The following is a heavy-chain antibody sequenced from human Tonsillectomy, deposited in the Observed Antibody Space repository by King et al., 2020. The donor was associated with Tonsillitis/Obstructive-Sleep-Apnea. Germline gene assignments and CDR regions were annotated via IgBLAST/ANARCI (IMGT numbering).Heavy chain of an antibody. CDR2: ISYDGSNK. CDR1: GFTFSSYA. J-gene: IGHJ5*02. D-gene: IGHD2-2*02. CDR3: ARDQVPAAIGGGFDP. V-gene: IGHV3-30*04. Sequence: VQLVESGGGVVQPGRSLRLSCAASGFTFSSYAMHWVRQAPGKGLEWVAVISYDGSNKYYADSVKSRFTISRDNSKNTLYLQMNSLRAEDTAVYYCARDQVPAAIGGGFDPWGQGTLVTVSS.